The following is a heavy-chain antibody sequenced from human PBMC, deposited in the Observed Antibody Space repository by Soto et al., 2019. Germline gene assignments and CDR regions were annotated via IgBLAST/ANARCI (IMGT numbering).Heavy chain of an antibody. J-gene: IGHJ4*03. Sequence: GGSLRLSCSASGFTFSNHVMSWVRQAPGKGPEWVSSINSRGDNTYYAGSVRGRFTISRDNSKSTLYLQMNSLRAEDTAVYYCGNGLENHYNYDYWGQGTTVTVSS. V-gene: IGHV3-23*01. CDR3: GNGLENHYNYDY. D-gene: IGHD3-16*01. CDR1: GFTFSNHV. CDR2: INSRGDNT.